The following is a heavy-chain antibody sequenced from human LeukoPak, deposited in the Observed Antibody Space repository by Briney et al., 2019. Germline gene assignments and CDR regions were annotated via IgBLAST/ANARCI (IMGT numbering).Heavy chain of an antibody. CDR3: AKDHYYYYYGMDV. CDR1: GFTFDDYA. Sequence: TGGSLRLSCAASGFTFDDYAMHWVRQAPGKGLEWVSGISWNSGSIGYADSVKGRFTISRDNAKNSLYLQMNSLRAEDTALYYCAKDHYYYYYGMDVWGQGTTVTVSS. J-gene: IGHJ6*02. CDR2: ISWNSGSI. V-gene: IGHV3-9*01.